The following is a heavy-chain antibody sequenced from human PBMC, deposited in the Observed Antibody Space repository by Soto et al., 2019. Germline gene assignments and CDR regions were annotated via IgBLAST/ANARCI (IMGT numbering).Heavy chain of an antibody. J-gene: IGHJ4*02. V-gene: IGHV3-23*01. Sequence: DVQLLESGGGLVQPGGSLRLSCAPSRFTFSGFIMDWVRQAPGKGLEWVSEINPRGDVTNYAESVKGRFTVSRDNSRNSLYLQLSSLRVDDTAVYYCAKRLWAVGGPFHYWGQGTLVTVSS. D-gene: IGHD2-15*01. CDR3: AKRLWAVGGPFHY. CDR2: INPRGDVT. CDR1: RFTFSGFI.